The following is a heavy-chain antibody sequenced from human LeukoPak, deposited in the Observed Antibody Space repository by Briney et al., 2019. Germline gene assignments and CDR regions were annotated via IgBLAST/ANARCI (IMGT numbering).Heavy chain of an antibody. CDR2: ISSSSSYI. Sequence: GGSLRLSCAASGFTFSSYSMNWVRQAPGKGLEWVSSISSSSSYIYYPDSVKGRFTISRDNAKNSLYLQMNSQRAEDTAVYYCARDYNCWGQGTLVTVSS. CDR3: ARDYNC. V-gene: IGHV3-21*01. J-gene: IGHJ4*02. D-gene: IGHD3-10*01. CDR1: GFTFSSYS.